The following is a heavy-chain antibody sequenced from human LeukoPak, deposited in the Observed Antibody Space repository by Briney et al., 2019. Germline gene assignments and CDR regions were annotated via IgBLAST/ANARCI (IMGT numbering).Heavy chain of an antibody. CDR3: AKDAIYKNSVWDYFDY. CDR1: GFSFSDYA. Sequence: PGGSLRLSCAASGFSFSDYAMTRVRQAPGKGLEWVSSTGDDTYYADSVKGRFTISRDDSKDTLFLQMNSLRVEDTAVYYCAKDAIYKNSVWDYFDYLGQGTLVTVSS. J-gene: IGHJ4*02. D-gene: IGHD5-24*01. V-gene: IGHV3-23*01. CDR2: TGDDT.